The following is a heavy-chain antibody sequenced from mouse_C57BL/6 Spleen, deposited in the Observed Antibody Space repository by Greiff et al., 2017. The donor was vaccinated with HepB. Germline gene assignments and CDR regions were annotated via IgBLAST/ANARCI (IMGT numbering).Heavy chain of an antibody. J-gene: IGHJ2*01. D-gene: IGHD1-3*01. Sequence: VQLKESGAELVRPGASVKLSCTASGFNIKDDYMHWVKQRPEQGLEWIGWIDPENGDTEYASKFQGKATITADTSSNTAYLQLSSLTSEDTAVYYCTSIAPFDYWGQGTTLTVSS. CDR3: TSIAPFDY. CDR1: GFNIKDDY. V-gene: IGHV14-4*01. CDR2: IDPENGDT.